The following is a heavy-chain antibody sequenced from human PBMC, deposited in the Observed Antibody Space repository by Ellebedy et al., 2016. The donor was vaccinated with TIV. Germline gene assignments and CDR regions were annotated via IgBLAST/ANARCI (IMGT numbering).Heavy chain of an antibody. Sequence: GGSLRLXXAASGFTFSSHAMTWVRQAPGKGLEWVSTISGTGLSMYYADSVKGRFTISRDNSKNTLSLQINSLRAEDTALYYCSRGVRGVVPAGILDNWGQGALVTVSS. CDR2: ISGTGLSM. CDR1: GFTFSSHA. V-gene: IGHV3-23*01. D-gene: IGHD2-2*01. J-gene: IGHJ4*02. CDR3: SRGVRGVVPAGILDN.